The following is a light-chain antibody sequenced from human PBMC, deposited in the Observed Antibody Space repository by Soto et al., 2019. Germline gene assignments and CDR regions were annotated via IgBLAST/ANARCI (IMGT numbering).Light chain of an antibody. J-gene: IGKJ2*01. Sequence: QLTQSPSSLSASVGDRVTVTCRASQSINIYINWYQQKPGKAPTLLIYGASTLQSGVPSRFSGGGSRTDFTLTISSLQTEDFATSYCQQSYRSPYTFGQGTKLEI. CDR2: GAS. V-gene: IGKV1-39*01. CDR3: QQSYRSPYT. CDR1: QSINIY.